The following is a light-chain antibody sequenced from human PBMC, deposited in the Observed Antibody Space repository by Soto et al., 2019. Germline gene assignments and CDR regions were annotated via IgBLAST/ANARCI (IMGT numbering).Light chain of an antibody. CDR2: DAS. CDR1: QSISSW. CDR3: QQYNSYST. V-gene: IGKV1-5*01. J-gene: IGKJ3*01. Sequence: DIQMTQSPSTLSASVGERVTITCRASQSISSWLAWYQQKPGKAPKLLIYDASSLESGVPSRFSGSGSGTEFTLTISSLQPDDFAPYYCQQYNSYSTFGPGTKVDIK.